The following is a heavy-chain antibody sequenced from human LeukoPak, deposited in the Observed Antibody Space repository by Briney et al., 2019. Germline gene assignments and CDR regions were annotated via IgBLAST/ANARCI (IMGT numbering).Heavy chain of an antibody. Sequence: GGSLRLSCAASGFNFNSYWMSWVRQAPGKGLECVANIKQDGSEIYFVDSVKGRFTISRDNAKSSLHLQMNSLRGEDTAVYYCARARYGSGGHFFDFWGQGALVTVSS. D-gene: IGHD3-10*01. CDR3: ARARYGSGGHFFDF. CDR2: IKQDGSEI. V-gene: IGHV3-7*04. J-gene: IGHJ4*02. CDR1: GFNFNSYW.